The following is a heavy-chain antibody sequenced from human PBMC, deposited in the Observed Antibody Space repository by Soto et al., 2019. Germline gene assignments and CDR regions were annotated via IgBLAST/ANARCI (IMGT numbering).Heavy chain of an antibody. Sequence: EVQLVESGGGLVKPGGSLRLSCAASGFTFSNAWMSWVRQAPGKGLEWVGRIKSKTDGGTTDYAAPVKGRFTISRDDSKHTLYLQMNSLKTEDTAVYYCTTDDYSNYPFGYWGQGTLVTVSS. J-gene: IGHJ4*02. D-gene: IGHD4-4*01. CDR2: IKSKTDGGTT. CDR3: TTDDYSNYPFGY. CDR1: GFTFSNAW. V-gene: IGHV3-15*01.